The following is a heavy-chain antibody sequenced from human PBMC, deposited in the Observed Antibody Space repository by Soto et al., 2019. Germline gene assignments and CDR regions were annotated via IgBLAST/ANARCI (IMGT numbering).Heavy chain of an antibody. CDR2: IYYSGST. J-gene: IGHJ4*02. CDR3: ARGRRYSSSWYYFDY. D-gene: IGHD6-13*01. Sequence: PSETLSLTCTVSGGSISSGDYYWSWIRQPPGKGLEWIGYIYYSGSTYSNPSLKSRLTISVDTSKNQFSLRLSSVTAADTAVYYCARGRRYSSSWYYFDYWGQGTLVTVSS. V-gene: IGHV4-30-4*01. CDR1: GGSISSGDYY.